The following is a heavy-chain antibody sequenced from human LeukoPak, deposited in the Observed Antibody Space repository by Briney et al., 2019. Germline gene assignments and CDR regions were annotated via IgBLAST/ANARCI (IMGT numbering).Heavy chain of an antibody. Sequence: GESLEISCKGSGYSFTSYWIGWVRQMPGKGLEWMGIIYPGDSDTRYSTSFQGQVTISADKSISTAYLQWSSLKASDTAIYYCARLPFRRVSWYGMDVWGQGTTVTVSS. J-gene: IGHJ6*02. V-gene: IGHV5-51*01. CDR3: ARLPFRRVSWYGMDV. D-gene: IGHD3-10*01. CDR2: IYPGDSDT. CDR1: GYSFTSYW.